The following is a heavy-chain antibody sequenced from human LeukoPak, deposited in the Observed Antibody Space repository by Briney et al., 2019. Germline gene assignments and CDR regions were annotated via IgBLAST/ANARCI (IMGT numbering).Heavy chain of an antibody. CDR1: GFTFNNYA. Sequence: GGSLRLSCAASGFTFNNYAMTWVRQAPGKGLEWVSVVSGSGDNTNYADSVKGRFTISRDNSKNTLFLQMNSLRTEDTAVYFCARWGNDYSQFDSWGRGTLVTVS. V-gene: IGHV3-23*01. J-gene: IGHJ4*02. D-gene: IGHD4-11*01. CDR3: ARWGNDYSQFDS. CDR2: VSGSGDNT.